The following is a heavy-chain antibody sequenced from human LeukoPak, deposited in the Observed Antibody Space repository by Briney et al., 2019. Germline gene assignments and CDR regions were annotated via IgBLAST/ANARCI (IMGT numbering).Heavy chain of an antibody. J-gene: IGHJ4*02. CDR3: ARVAGYPKYFDY. D-gene: IGHD6-25*01. V-gene: IGHV3-74*01. CDR1: GFTFSSYW. CDR2: INSDGSST. Sequence: PGGSLRLSCAASGFTFSSYWMHWVRQAPGKGLVWVSRINSDGSSTSYPDSVKGRFTISRDNAKNTLYLQMNSLRAEDTAVYYCARVAGYPKYFDYWGQGTLVTVSS.